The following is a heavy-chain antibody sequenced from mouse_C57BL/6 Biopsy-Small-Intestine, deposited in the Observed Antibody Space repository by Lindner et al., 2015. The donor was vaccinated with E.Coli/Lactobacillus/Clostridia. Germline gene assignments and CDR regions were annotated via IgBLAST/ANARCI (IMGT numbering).Heavy chain of an antibody. CDR1: GYTFTSYG. D-gene: IGHD1-1*01. V-gene: IGHV1-81*01. CDR3: ARDYYGSSSYYYAMDY. CDR2: IYPRSGNT. J-gene: IGHJ4*01. Sequence: QLQESGAELARPGASVKLSCKASGYTFTSYGISWVKQRTGQGLEWIGEIYPRSGNTYYNEKFKGKATLTADKSSSTAYMELRSLTSEDSAVYFCARDYYGSSSYYYAMDYWGQGTSVTVSS.